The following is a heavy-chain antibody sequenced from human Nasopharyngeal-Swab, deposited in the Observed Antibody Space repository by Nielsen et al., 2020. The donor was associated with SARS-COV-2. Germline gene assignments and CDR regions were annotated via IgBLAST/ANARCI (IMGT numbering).Heavy chain of an antibody. J-gene: IGHJ4*02. CDR3: ARGRRTWIQLWLLDY. CDR1: SESFSAYY. V-gene: IGHV4-34*01. CDR2: IHQTGIT. D-gene: IGHD5-18*01. Sequence: SETLSLTCAVYSESFSAYYWSWIRQPPGNGLEWIGQIHQTGITYYNAPLKSRVIISVETSKNQISLKLSSVTAADTAVYYCARGRRTWIQLWLLDYWGQGTLVTVSS.